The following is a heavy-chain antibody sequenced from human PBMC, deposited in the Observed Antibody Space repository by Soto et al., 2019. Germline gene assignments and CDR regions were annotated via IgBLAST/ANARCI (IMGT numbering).Heavy chain of an antibody. J-gene: IGHJ4*02. V-gene: IGHV3-23*01. D-gene: IGHD6-13*01. CDR3: AKVIAASGTDY. Sequence: EVHLLESGGGLVQPGGSLRLSCAASGFTFSSFAMYWVRQAPGKGLEWVSSISGSGGSTYYADSVKGRFTISRDNSKNTLYLQMNSLRAEDTALYYCAKVIAASGTDYWGQGTLVTVSS. CDR2: ISGSGGST. CDR1: GFTFSSFA.